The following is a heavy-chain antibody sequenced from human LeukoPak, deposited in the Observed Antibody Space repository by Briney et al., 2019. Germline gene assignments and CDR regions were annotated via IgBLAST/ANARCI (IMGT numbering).Heavy chain of an antibody. J-gene: IGHJ4*02. D-gene: IGHD7-27*01. V-gene: IGHV3-7*01. Sequence: PGRSLRLSCAASGSTFSNFGMHWVRQAPGKGLEWVANIKQDGSEKYYVDSVKGRFTISRDNAKNSLYLQMNSLRAEDTAVYYCARDLPNGGYDYWGQGTLVTVSS. CDR1: GSTFSNFG. CDR3: ARDLPNGGYDY. CDR2: IKQDGSEK.